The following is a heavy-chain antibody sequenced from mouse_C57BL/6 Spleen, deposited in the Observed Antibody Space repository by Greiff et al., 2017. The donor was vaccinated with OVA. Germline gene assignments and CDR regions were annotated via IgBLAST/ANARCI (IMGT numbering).Heavy chain of an antibody. V-gene: IGHV1-22*01. CDR1: GYTFTDYN. J-gene: IGHJ2*01. CDR3: ALTGTASFDY. CDR2: INPNNGGT. Sequence: VQLQQSGPELVKPGASVKMSCKASGYTFTDYNMHWVKQSHGKSLEWIGYINPNNGGTSYNQKFKGKATLTVNTSSSTAYMELRSLTSEDSAVYYCALTGTASFDYWGQGTTLTVSS. D-gene: IGHD4-1*01.